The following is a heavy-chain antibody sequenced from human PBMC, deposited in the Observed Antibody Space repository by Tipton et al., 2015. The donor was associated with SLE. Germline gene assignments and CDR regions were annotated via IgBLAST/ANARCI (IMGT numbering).Heavy chain of an antibody. Sequence: TLSLTCTVSGGSISSYYWSWIRQPPGKGLEWIGYIYYSGSTNYNPSLKSRATISVDTSKNQFSLKLSSVTAADTAVYYCASRLTRYSGYDYFDYWGQGTLVTVSS. CDR2: IYYSGST. CDR3: ASRLTRYSGYDYFDY. D-gene: IGHD5-12*01. CDR1: GGSISSYY. J-gene: IGHJ4*02. V-gene: IGHV4-59*08.